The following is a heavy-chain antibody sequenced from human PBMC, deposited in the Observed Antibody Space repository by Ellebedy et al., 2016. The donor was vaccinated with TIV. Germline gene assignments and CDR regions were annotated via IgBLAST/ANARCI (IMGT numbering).Heavy chain of an antibody. J-gene: IGHJ6*02. D-gene: IGHD5-12*01. Sequence: GGSLRLSXAASGFTVSSNYMSWVRQAPGKGLEWVSVIYSGGSTYYADSVKGRFTISRDNSKNTLYLQMNSLRAEDTAMYYCARDQRYSGYDMVYYYGMDVWGQGTTVTVSS. CDR1: GFTVSSNY. V-gene: IGHV3-53*01. CDR3: ARDQRYSGYDMVYYYGMDV. CDR2: IYSGGST.